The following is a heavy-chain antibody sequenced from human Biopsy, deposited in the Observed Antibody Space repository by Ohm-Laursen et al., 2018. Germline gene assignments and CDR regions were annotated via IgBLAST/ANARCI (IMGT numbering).Heavy chain of an antibody. CDR1: GGSISSDY. CDR2: IYYSGST. J-gene: IGHJ6*02. CDR3: ARATNSTGWPYYYFYGMDV. D-gene: IGHD2/OR15-2a*01. V-gene: IGHV4-59*07. Sequence: SDTLPLTCTVSGGSISSDYWSWIRQTPGKGLEWIGYIYYSGSTNYNPSLKSRVTISVDTSKNQFSLRRNSVTAADTAVYYCARATNSTGWPYYYFYGMDVWGQGTTVTVSS.